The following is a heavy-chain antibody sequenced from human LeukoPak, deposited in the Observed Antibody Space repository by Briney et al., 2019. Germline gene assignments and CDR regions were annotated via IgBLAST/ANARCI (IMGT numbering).Heavy chain of an antibody. CDR1: GGSISSYY. CDR3: ARVYGSGHPIDY. Sequence: SETLSLTCTVSGGSISSYYWSWIRQPPGKGLEWIGYIYYSGSTNYNPSLKSRVTISVDTSKNQFSLKLSSVTAADTAVYYCARVYGSGHPIDYWGQGTLVTVSS. V-gene: IGHV4-59*01. D-gene: IGHD6-19*01. CDR2: IYYSGST. J-gene: IGHJ4*02.